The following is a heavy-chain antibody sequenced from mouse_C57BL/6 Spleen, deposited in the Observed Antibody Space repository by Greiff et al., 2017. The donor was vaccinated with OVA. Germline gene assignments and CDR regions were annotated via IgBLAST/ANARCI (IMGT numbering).Heavy chain of an antibody. V-gene: IGHV5-17*01. CDR2: ISSGSSTI. D-gene: IGHD4-1*01. CDR1: GFTFSDYG. CDR3: AKRTETGYFDY. J-gene: IGHJ2*01. Sequence: EVKLMESGGGLVKPGGSLKLSCAASGFTFSDYGMHWVRQAPEKGLEWVAYISSGSSTIYYADTVKGRFTISRDNAKNTLFLQMTSLRSEDTAMYYCAKRTETGYFDYWGQGTTLTVSS.